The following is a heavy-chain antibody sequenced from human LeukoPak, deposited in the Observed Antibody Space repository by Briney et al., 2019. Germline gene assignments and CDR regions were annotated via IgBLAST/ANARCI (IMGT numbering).Heavy chain of an antibody. CDR2: ISGYNGNT. J-gene: IGHJ4*02. D-gene: IGHD3-22*01. Sequence: ASVKVSCKASGYTFTSYGINWVRQAPGQGLEWMGWISGYNGNTKYAQNPQGRVTMTTDTSTSTAYMELRSLRFDDTAVYYCARRGNYYDNDYWGQGTLVTVSS. CDR1: GYTFTSYG. V-gene: IGHV1-18*01. CDR3: ARRGNYYDNDY.